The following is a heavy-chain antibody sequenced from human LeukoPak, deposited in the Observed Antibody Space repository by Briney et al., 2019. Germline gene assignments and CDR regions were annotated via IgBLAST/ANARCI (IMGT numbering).Heavy chain of an antibody. CDR2: IYHRGNA. Sequence: SQTLSLTCTVSGTSISSGDYFWSWVRQPPGKGLEWIGYIYHRGNAYYNPSLESRVTVSVDTSKNQFYLRLSSVTAADTAVYYCARHDSSGYSLDYWGQGTLVTVSS. J-gene: IGHJ4*02. V-gene: IGHV4-30-4*08. CDR1: GTSISSGDYF. CDR3: ARHDSSGYSLDY. D-gene: IGHD3-22*01.